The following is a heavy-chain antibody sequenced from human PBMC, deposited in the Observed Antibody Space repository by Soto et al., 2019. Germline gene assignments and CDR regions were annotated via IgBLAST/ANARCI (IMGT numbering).Heavy chain of an antibody. Sequence: SQTLSLTCALSGDSVSSNSAAWNWIRQSPSRGLEWLGRTYYRSKWYNDYAVSVKSRITINPDTSKNQFSLQLNSVTPEDTAVYYCASSLGIAVAGSDWFDPWGQGTLVTVSS. CDR2: TYYRSKWYN. CDR3: ASSLGIAVAGSDWFDP. J-gene: IGHJ5*02. D-gene: IGHD6-19*01. CDR1: GDSVSSNSAA. V-gene: IGHV6-1*01.